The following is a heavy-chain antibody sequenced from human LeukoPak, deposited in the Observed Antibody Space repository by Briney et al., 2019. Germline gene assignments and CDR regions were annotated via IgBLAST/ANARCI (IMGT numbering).Heavy chain of an antibody. J-gene: IGHJ3*02. CDR2: ISYDGSNK. V-gene: IGHV3-30*04. CDR1: GFTFSCYA. CDR3: ARGPWYYDISRDAFDI. D-gene: IGHD3-9*01. Sequence: GGSLRLSCAASGFTFSCYAMHWVRQAPGKGLEWVAVISYDGSNKYYADSVKGRFTISRDNSKNTLYLQMNSLRAEDTAVYYCARGPWYYDISRDAFDIWGQGTMVTVSS.